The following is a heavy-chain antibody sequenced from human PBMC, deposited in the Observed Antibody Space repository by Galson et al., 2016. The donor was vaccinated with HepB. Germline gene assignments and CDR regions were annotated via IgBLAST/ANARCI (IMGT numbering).Heavy chain of an antibody. D-gene: IGHD1-26*01. CDR1: GFIFSNYP. J-gene: IGHJ4*02. CDR3: ARSKVGAGFGACDY. Sequence: SLRLSCAASGFIFSNYPMHWVRQAPGKGLEWVAFISFDGINTYYADSVKGRFTISRDNSKRMYLQMNRLRPEDTALYYCARSKVGAGFGACDYWGQGTLVTVSS. V-gene: IGHV3-30-3*01. CDR2: ISFDGINT.